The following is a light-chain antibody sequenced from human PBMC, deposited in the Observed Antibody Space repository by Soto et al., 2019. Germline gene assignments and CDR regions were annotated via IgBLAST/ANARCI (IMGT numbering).Light chain of an antibody. Sequence: EIVLTQSPGTLSLSPGDRATLSCRASQRVSTFLAWYQQRPGQAPRLLIYDASNRATGIPARFSGSGSGTDFTLTISSLEPEDFAVYYCQQRSNWPPITFGQGTRLEI. V-gene: IGKV3-11*01. CDR2: DAS. CDR3: QQRSNWPPIT. J-gene: IGKJ5*01. CDR1: QRVSTF.